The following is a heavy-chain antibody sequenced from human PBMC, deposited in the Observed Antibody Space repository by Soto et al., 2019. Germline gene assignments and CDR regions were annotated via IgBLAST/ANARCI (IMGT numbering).Heavy chain of an antibody. CDR3: ARKILGSTTRPAYWYFDL. V-gene: IGHV3-23*01. J-gene: IGHJ2*01. D-gene: IGHD7-27*01. Sequence: EVQLLESGGGLVQPGGSLRLSCAGSGFTFFNYAMNWVRQAPGKGLEWVSSISGGGGATFFPDSVRGRFTFFRDNSKNTVTLQMNSLGVEDTAVYYCARKILGSTTRPAYWYFDLWGWRTRVTVSS. CDR1: GFTFFNYA. CDR2: ISGGGGAT.